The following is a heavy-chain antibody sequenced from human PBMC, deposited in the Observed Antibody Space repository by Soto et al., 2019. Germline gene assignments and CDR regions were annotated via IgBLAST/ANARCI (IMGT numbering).Heavy chain of an antibody. J-gene: IGHJ4*02. D-gene: IGHD3-22*01. CDR1: GDSIRSSSYS. CDR2: IYSSGTT. CDR3: TGGPRAYYCY. Sequence: SETLSLTCTVSGDSIRSSSYSWDCIRQPPGKGLEWIGCIYSSGTTYYNPSLKGRVTISVDTSKNQFSLNLSSVTAADTAVYFCTGGPRAYYCYRGRGNQVTV. V-gene: IGHV4-39*01.